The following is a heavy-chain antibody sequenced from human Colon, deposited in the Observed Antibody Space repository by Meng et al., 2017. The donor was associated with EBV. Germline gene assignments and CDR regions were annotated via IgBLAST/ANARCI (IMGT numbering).Heavy chain of an antibody. V-gene: IGHV4-4*02. Sequence: GQRQGPGPGLVKLSETLSLTCAVSGGSISSVYWWTWVRQSPGKGLEWIGEIYHSGSTNYNPSLKSRVTISVDKSKNQFSLKLTSVTAADTAVYYCARGGYYSFDYWGQRTLVTVSS. J-gene: IGHJ4*02. CDR3: ARGGYYSFDY. CDR1: GGSISSVYW. CDR2: IYHSGST. D-gene: IGHD5-18*01.